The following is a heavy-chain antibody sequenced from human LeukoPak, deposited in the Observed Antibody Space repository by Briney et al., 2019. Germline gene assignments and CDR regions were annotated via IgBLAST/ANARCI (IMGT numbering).Heavy chain of an antibody. V-gene: IGHV1-69*04. CDR1: GGTFSSYA. J-gene: IGHJ4*02. D-gene: IGHD3-22*01. CDR3: ARIDSSGYYLDY. CDR2: IIPILGIA. Sequence: VKVSCKASGGTFSSYAISWVRQAPGQGLEWMGRIIPILGIANYAQKFQGRVTITADKSTSTAYMELSSLRSEDTAVYYCARIDSSGYYLDYWGQGTLVTVSS.